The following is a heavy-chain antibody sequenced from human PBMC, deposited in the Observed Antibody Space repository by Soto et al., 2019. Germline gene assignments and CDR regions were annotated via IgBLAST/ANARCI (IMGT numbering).Heavy chain of an antibody. D-gene: IGHD3-3*02. CDR1: GGSISSGGYY. CDR3: ACFFYGSSFNCGMDV. CDR2: IYYSGST. V-gene: IGHV4-31*03. Sequence: KLSLTCTVSGGSISSGGYYWSWIRKHPGKGLEWIGYIYYSGSTYYNPSLKSRVTISVDTSKNQFSLKLSSVTDADTAVYYCACFFYGSSFNCGMDVWGQGTTVTVSS. J-gene: IGHJ6*02.